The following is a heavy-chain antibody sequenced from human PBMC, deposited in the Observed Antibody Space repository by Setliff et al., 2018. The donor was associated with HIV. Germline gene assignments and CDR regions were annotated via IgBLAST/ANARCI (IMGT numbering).Heavy chain of an antibody. CDR2: IIPILGIA. CDR3: AGSGLVVANVDKRRYFDY. J-gene: IGHJ4*02. V-gene: IGHV1-69*10. D-gene: IGHD2-15*01. CDR1: GGTFSSYA. Sequence: GASVKVSCKASGGTFSSYAISWVRQAPGQGLEWIGGIIPILGIANYAQKFQGRVTITADESTSTAYMELSSLRSEDTAVYYCAGSGLVVANVDKRRYFDYWGQGTLVTVSS.